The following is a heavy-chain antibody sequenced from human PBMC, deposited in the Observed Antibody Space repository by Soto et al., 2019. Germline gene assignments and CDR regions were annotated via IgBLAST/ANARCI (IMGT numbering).Heavy chain of an antibody. D-gene: IGHD3-10*01. CDR3: ARDRGVRGVINPNWFDP. J-gene: IGHJ5*02. CDR1: GGSISSGGYY. V-gene: IGHV4-31*03. Sequence: QVQLQESGPGLVKPSQTLSLTCTVSGGSISSGGYYWSWIRQHPGKGLEWIGYIYYSGSTYYNPSLKSRVTISVDTSKNQFSLKLSSVTAADTAVYYCARDRGVRGVINPNWFDPWGQGTLVTVSS. CDR2: IYYSGST.